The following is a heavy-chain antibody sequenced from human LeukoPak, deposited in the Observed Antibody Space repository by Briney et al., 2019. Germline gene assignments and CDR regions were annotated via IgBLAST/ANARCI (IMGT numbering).Heavy chain of an antibody. D-gene: IGHD6-6*01. CDR2: IKGDGSEK. CDR3: ARGLSSPGLDH. V-gene: IGHV3-7*05. CDR1: GFTLSYYW. J-gene: IGHJ4*02. Sequence: GGSLRLSCAASGFTLSYYWMNWVRQAPGKGLEWVACIKGDGSEKYYVDSVKGRFTISRDNAKNSLYLQMNSLRAEDTAVFYCARGLSSPGLDHWGLGTLVTVSS.